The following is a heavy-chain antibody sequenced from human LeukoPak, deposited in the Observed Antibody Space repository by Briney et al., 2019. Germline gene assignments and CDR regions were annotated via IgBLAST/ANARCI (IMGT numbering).Heavy chain of an antibody. Sequence: SQTLSLTCAISGDSVSSKSVAWNWIRQSPSRGLEWLGRTYYRSKWYNEYAVSVKGRITINPDTSKNQFFLQLNSVTPEDTAVYYCARLGGDVGYWGQGTLVTVSS. CDR1: GDSVSSKSVA. J-gene: IGHJ4*02. CDR3: ARLGGDVGY. V-gene: IGHV6-1*01. D-gene: IGHD2-21*02. CDR2: TYYRSKWYN.